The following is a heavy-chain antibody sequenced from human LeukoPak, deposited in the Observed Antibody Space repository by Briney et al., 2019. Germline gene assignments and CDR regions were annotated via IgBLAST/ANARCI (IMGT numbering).Heavy chain of an antibody. J-gene: IGHJ5*02. CDR2: IYHSGST. Sequence: SETLSLTCTVSGYSISSGYYWRWIRQPPGKGLEWIGNIYHSGSTYYNPSLKSRVTISVDTSKNQFSLKLSSVTAADTAVYYCATRGLGVPAVTRMDWFDPWGQGTLVTVSS. V-gene: IGHV4-38-2*02. CDR1: GYSISSGYY. D-gene: IGHD2-2*01. CDR3: ATRGLGVPAVTRMDWFDP.